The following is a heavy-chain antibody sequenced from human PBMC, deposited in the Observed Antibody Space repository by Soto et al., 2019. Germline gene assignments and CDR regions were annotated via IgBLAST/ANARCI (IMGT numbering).Heavy chain of an antibody. V-gene: IGHV5-51*01. J-gene: IGHJ3*02. CDR1: GYSFVSYW. CDR2: IYPDDSEI. CDR3: ARQADYYDSGTYTDTFDM. D-gene: IGHD3-10*01. Sequence: GESLKISCEASGYSFVSYWIGWVRQMPGKGLDWMGIIYPDDSEIRYSPSFQGQVTISVDMSITTAYLQWSSLQASDTAMYYCARQADYYDSGTYTDTFDMWGQGTMVTVSS.